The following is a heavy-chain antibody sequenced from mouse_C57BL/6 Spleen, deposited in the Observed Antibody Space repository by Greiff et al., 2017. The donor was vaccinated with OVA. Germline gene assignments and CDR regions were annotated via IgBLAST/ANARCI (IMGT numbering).Heavy chain of an antibody. CDR3: ARPDYYGSSVWYFDV. CDR2: ISSGGSYT. V-gene: IGHV5-6*02. Sequence: EVMLVESGGDLVKPGGSLKLSCAASGFTFSSYGMSWVRQTPDKRLEWVATISSGGSYTYYPDSVKGRFTISRDNAKNTLYLQMSSLKSEDTAMYYCARPDYYGSSVWYFDVWGTGTTVTVSS. J-gene: IGHJ1*03. CDR1: GFTFSSYG. D-gene: IGHD1-1*01.